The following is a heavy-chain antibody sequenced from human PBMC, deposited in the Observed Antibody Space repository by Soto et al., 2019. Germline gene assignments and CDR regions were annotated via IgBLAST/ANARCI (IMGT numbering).Heavy chain of an antibody. D-gene: IGHD6-6*01. Sequence: EVQLLESGGGLVQPGGSLRLSCAASGFTFSSYAMSWVRQAPGKGLEWVSAISGSGGSTYYADSVKGRFTISRDNSNNTLYLQMNSLIAEDTAVYYCANDRYSSSSADGLYDYRGQGTLVTVSS. CDR1: GFTFSSYA. CDR3: ANDRYSSSSADGLYDY. J-gene: IGHJ4*02. CDR2: ISGSGGST. V-gene: IGHV3-23*01.